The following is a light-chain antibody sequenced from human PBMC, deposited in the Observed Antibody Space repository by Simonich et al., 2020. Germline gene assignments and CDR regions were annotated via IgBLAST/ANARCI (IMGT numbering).Light chain of an antibody. CDR3: SSYTSSSTVV. V-gene: IGLV2-14*01. CDR1: SSDVGGYNY. Sequence: QSALTQPASVSGSPGQSITISCPGPSSDVGGYNYVSWYQQNPGKAPQLMIYDVSKRPSGVSNRFSGSKSGNTASLTISGLQAEDEADYYCSSYTSSSTVVFGGGTKLTVL. CDR2: DVS. J-gene: IGLJ2*01.